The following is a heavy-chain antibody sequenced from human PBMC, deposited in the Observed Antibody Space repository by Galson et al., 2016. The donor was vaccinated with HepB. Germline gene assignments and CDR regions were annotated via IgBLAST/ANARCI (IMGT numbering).Heavy chain of an antibody. Sequence: SVKVSCKASGGMFSSYCISWVRQAPGQGLEWMGGIIPSFGPAKYAKNFQGRVSITADESTSTAYMELSSLRSEDTAVYYCARLGDYYSDNSDFNDFDFWGQWTMVTVSS. V-gene: IGHV1-69*13. J-gene: IGHJ3*01. CDR1: GGMFSSYC. CDR3: ARLGDYYSDNSDFNDFDF. CDR2: IIPSFGPA. D-gene: IGHD3-22*01.